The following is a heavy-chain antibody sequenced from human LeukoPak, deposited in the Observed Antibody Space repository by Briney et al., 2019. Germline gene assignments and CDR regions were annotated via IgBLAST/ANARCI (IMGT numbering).Heavy chain of an antibody. CDR2: INPSGGST. CDR3: ARAGIVVVPAAISAGYFDY. J-gene: IGHJ4*02. Sequence: ASVKVSCKASGYTFTSYYMHWVRQAPGQGLEWMGIINPSGGSTSYAQKFQGRVAMTRDMSTSTVYMELSSLRSEDTAVYYCARAGIVVVPAAISAGYFDYWGQGTLVTVSS. CDR1: GYTFTSYY. V-gene: IGHV1-46*01. D-gene: IGHD2-2*02.